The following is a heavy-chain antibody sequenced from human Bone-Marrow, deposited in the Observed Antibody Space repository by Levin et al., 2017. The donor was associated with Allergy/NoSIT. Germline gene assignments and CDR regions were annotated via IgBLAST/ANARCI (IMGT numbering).Heavy chain of an antibody. CDR3: AREGGRGTGIAAAGTRGEFDY. D-gene: IGHD6-13*01. Sequence: PSETLSLTCTVSGGSISSYYWSWIRQPAGKGLEWIGRIYTSGSTNYNPSLKSRVTMSVDTSKNQFSLKLSSVTAADTAVYYCAREGGRGTGIAAAGTRGEFDYWGQGTLVTVSS. V-gene: IGHV4-4*07. J-gene: IGHJ4*02. CDR1: GGSISSYY. CDR2: IYTSGST.